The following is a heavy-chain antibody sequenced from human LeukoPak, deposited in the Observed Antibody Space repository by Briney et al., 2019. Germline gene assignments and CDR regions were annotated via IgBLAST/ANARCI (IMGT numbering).Heavy chain of an antibody. D-gene: IGHD3-22*01. CDR2: IYYSGST. Sequence: SETLSLTCTVSGGSISGYYWSWIRQPPGKGLEWIGYIYYSGSTNYNPSLKSRVTISVDTSKNQFSLKLSSVTAADTAVYYCARHYDSSGYLYFQHWGQGTLVTVSS. J-gene: IGHJ1*01. V-gene: IGHV4-59*08. CDR3: ARHYDSSGYLYFQH. CDR1: GGSISGYY.